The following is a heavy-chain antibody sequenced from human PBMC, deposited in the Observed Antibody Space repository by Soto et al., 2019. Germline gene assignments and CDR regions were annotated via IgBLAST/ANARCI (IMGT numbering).Heavy chain of an antibody. Sequence: QVQLVQSGAEVKKPGASVKVSCKASGYTFTSYGISWVRQAPGQGLEWMGWISAYNGNTNYAQRLQGRVTMTTDTSTSTSYMELRRLRSDDTAVYYCVVAAQPYYFGSGGLGTMVTVSS. CDR2: ISAYNGNT. J-gene: IGHJ4*02. D-gene: IGHD2-15*01. CDR1: GYTFTSYG. CDR3: VVAAQPYYFGS. V-gene: IGHV1-18*01.